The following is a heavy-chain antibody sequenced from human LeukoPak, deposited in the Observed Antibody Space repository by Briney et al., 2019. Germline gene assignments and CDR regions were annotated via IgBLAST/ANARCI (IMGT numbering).Heavy chain of an antibody. V-gene: IGHV4-59*08. CDR2: IYYSGST. CDR1: GGSISSHY. D-gene: IGHD6-13*01. Sequence: SETLSLTCTVSGGSISSHYWSWIRQPPGKGLEWIGYIYYSGSTNYNPSLKSRVTISVDTSKNQFSLKLSSVTAADTAVYYCARGAAAGDYWGQGTLVTVSS. J-gene: IGHJ4*02. CDR3: ARGAAAGDY.